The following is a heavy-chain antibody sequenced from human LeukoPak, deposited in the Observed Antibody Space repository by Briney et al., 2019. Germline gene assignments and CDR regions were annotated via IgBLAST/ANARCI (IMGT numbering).Heavy chain of an antibody. D-gene: IGHD2-21*01. V-gene: IGHV3-53*01. CDR2: IYSGDIT. J-gene: IGHJ4*02. CDR1: GFTVSSNY. Sequence: GGSLRLSCAASGFTVSSNYMNWVRQAPGKGPEWVSLIYSGDITYYADSVKGRFTISRDNSKNTLYLQMHSLRAEDTAVYNCRGDSSYWGQGTLVTVPS. CDR3: RGDSSY.